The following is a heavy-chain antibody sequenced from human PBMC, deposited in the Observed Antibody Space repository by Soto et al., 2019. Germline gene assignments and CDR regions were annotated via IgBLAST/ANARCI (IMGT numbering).Heavy chain of an antibody. D-gene: IGHD1-26*01. CDR3: ASDLYSGTSDY. CDR1: GFTFSSYW. J-gene: IGHJ4*02. Sequence: EVQLVESGGGLVQPGGCLTLSCAASGFTFSSYWMNWVRQAPGKGLEWVANIDQDGSTTDYVGSVKGRFTISRDNAKKSLYLQMNSLIAEDTALYYCASDLYSGTSDYWGQGTLVTVSS. V-gene: IGHV3-7*05. CDR2: IDQDGSTT.